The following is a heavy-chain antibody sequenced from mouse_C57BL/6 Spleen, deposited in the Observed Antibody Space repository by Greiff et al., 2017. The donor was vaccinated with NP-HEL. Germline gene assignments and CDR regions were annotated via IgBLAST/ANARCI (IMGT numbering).Heavy chain of an antibody. D-gene: IGHD1-1*01. CDR2: IDPETGGT. J-gene: IGHJ2*01. CDR1: GYTFTDYE. Sequence: VQLQQSGAELVRPGASVTLSCKASGYTFTDYEMHWVKQTPVHGLEWIGAIDPETGGTAYNQKFKGKAILTADKSSSTAYMELRSLTSEDSAVYYCTRGGLLLRPFDYWGQGTTLTVSS. V-gene: IGHV1-15*01. CDR3: TRGGLLLRPFDY.